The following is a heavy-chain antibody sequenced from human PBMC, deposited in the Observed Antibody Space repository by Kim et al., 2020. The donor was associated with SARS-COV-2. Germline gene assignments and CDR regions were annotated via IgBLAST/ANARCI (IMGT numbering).Heavy chain of an antibody. CDR3: AREKGQLGIGAFDI. CDR2: IYSGGST. V-gene: IGHV3-53*01. D-gene: IGHD7-27*01. J-gene: IGHJ3*02. CDR1: GFTVSSNY. Sequence: GGSLRLSCAASGFTVSSNYMSWVRQAPGKGLEWFSVIYSGGSTYYADSVKGRFTISRDNSKNTLYLQMNSLRAEDTAVYYCAREKGQLGIGAFDIWGQGTMVTVSS.